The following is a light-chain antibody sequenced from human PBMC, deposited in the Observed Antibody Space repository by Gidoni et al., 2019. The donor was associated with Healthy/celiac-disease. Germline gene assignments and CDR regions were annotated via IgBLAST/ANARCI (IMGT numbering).Light chain of an antibody. CDR1: QSVSSSY. J-gene: IGKJ1*01. V-gene: IGKV3-20*01. Sequence: EIVLTQSPGTMSLSPGERATLSCRASQSVSSSYLAWYQQKPGQAPRLLIYGASSRATGIPDRFSGSGSWTAFTLTIIRLEPEDFAVYYCQQYGSSPWTFGQGTKVEIK. CDR2: GAS. CDR3: QQYGSSPWT.